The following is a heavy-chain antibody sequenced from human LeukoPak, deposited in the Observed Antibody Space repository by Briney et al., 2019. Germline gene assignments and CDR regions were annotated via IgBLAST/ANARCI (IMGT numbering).Heavy chain of an antibody. J-gene: IGHJ6*02. D-gene: IGHD3-22*01. CDR2: IYTSGST. CDR3: AGSKYYYDSSGYKTGYYYYGMDV. Sequence: PSETLSLTCTVSGGSISSGSYYWSWIRQPAGKGLEWIGRIYTSGSTNYNPSLKSRVTISVDTSKNQFSLKLSSVTAADTAVYYCAGSKYYYDSSGYKTGYYYYGMDVWGQGTPVTVSS. V-gene: IGHV4-61*02. CDR1: GGSISSGSYY.